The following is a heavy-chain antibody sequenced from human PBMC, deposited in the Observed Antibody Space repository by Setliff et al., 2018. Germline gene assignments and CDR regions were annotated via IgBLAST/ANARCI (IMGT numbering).Heavy chain of an antibody. J-gene: IGHJ6*02. V-gene: IGHV1-69*05. Sequence: SVKVSCKASGGTFYTGSLNWVRQAPGQGLEWLGGIIPIFGTANYAQKFQGRVTITTDESTSTAYMELSSLRSEDTAVYYCAIVVPALTYYYYGMDVWGQGTTVTVSS. CDR1: GGTFYTGS. CDR2: IIPIFGTA. D-gene: IGHD2-2*01. CDR3: AIVVPALTYYYYGMDV.